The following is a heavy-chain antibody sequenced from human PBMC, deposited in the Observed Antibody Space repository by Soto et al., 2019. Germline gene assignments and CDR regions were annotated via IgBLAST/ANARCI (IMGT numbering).Heavy chain of an antibody. CDR3: ARASDYDFWSCSGGMDV. D-gene: IGHD3-3*01. CDR1: GYTFTSYY. Sequence: ASVKVSCKASGYTFTSYYMHWVRQAPGQGLEWMGIIYPSGGTTSYARKLQGRVTMTRDTSTSTVYMELSSLRSEDTALYYCARASDYDFWSCSGGMDVWGQGTTVTVSS. V-gene: IGHV1-46*04. J-gene: IGHJ6*02. CDR2: IYPSGGTT.